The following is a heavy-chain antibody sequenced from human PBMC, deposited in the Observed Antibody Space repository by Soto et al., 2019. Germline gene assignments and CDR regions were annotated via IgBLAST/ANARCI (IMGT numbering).Heavy chain of an antibody. D-gene: IGHD2-21*02. Sequence: GGSLRLSCAASGFTFSSYAMSWVRQAPGKGLEWMTVIWYDGSQKYYGDSVNGRFTISRDNSKNTVYLQMNSLRVEDTAVYYCVKDHCGGDCYSEPYFDFWGRGSQVTVSS. CDR1: GFTFSSYA. J-gene: IGHJ4*02. CDR3: VKDHCGGDCYSEPYFDF. CDR2: IWYDGSQK. V-gene: IGHV3-33*06.